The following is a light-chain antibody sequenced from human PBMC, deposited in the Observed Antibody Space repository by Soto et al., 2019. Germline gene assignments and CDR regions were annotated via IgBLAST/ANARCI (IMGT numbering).Light chain of an antibody. CDR1: SSNIGAGYD. Sequence: QSVLTPPPSVSGAPGQRVTISCTGSSSNIGAGYDVHWYQQLPGTAPKLLIYGNSNRPSGVPDRFSGSKSCPSASLAITGLQAEDEADYYCQSYDSSRSVLFGGGTKLTVL. CDR3: QSYDSSRSVL. J-gene: IGLJ2*01. V-gene: IGLV1-40*01. CDR2: GNS.